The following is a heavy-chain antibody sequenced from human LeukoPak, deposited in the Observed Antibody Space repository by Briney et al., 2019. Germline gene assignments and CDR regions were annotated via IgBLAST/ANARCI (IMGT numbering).Heavy chain of an antibody. J-gene: IGHJ5*02. D-gene: IGHD3-10*01. CDR3: ARGGRGLQYNWFDP. CDR2: INPNSGGT. V-gene: IGHV1-2*02. Sequence: ASVKVSCKASGYTFTSYGISWVRQAPGQGLEWMGWINPNSGGTNYAQKFQGRVTMTRDTSISTAYMELSRLRSDDTAVYYCARGGRGLQYNWFDPWGQGTLVTVSS. CDR1: GYTFTSYG.